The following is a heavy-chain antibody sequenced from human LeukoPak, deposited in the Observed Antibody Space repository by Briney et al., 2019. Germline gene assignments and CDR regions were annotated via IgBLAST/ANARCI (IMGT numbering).Heavy chain of an antibody. J-gene: IGHJ6*04. V-gene: IGHV3-48*03. CDR1: GFTFSSYE. Sequence: PGGSLRLSCAASGFTFSSYEMNWVRQAPGKGLEWVSYISSSGRTIYYADSVKGRFTISRDNAKNSLYLQMNSLRAEDTAVYYCARDLPITMVRGVILSGGMDAWGKGTTVTVSS. CDR3: ARDLPITMVRGVILSGGMDA. CDR2: ISSSGRTI. D-gene: IGHD3-10*01.